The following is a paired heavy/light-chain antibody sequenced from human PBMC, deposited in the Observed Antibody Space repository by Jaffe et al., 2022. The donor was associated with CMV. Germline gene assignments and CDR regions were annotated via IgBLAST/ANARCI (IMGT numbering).Heavy chain of an antibody. CDR3: GREGVDMAGHYDLSV. V-gene: IGHV4-4*07. D-gene: IGHD3-3*01. J-gene: IGHJ6*02. CDR1: GGSINNYY. CDR2: IYDTGNT. Sequence: QVQLQESGPGLVKPSETLSITCTVSGGSINNYYWSWIRQPAGKGLEWIGRIYDTGNTDYNPSLRSRVAMSVDTSKNQLSLKLRSVTAADTAVYYCGREGVDMAGHYDLSVWGQGTKITVSS.
Light chain of an antibody. CDR3: HQSYTLPRT. Sequence: EIVLTQSPDFLSVTPRERVTITCRASQSIGASLHWYQHKPDQSPKLLIRYASQSISGVPSRFSGRGSGTDFTLTISSLEAEDAATYYCHQSYTLPRTFGQGTKVELK. CDR2: YAS. V-gene: IGKV6-21*02. CDR1: QSIGAS. J-gene: IGKJ1*01.